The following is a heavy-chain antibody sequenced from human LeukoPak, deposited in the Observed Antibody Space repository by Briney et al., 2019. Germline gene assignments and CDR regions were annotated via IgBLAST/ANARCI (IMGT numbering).Heavy chain of an antibody. CDR2: IHYSGSS. D-gene: IGHD1-1*01. CDR1: GGSISPYY. J-gene: IGHJ4*02. CDR3: ARGERLGPDF. V-gene: IGHV4-59*01. Sequence: SETLSLTCVVSGGSISPYYWSWIRQPPGKGLEWIGYIHYSGSSNYNPSLQSRVTISVDTSRGHFSQKLSSATAADTAVYYCARGERLGPDFWGQGTLVTVS.